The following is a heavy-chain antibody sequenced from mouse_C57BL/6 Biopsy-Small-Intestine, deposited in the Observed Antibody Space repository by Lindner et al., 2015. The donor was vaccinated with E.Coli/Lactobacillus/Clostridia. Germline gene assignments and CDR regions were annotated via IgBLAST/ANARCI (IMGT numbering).Heavy chain of an antibody. CDR1: GYVFTDYY. CDR2: VDPEGGET. J-gene: IGHJ4*01. D-gene: IGHD5-1-1*01. V-gene: IGHV1-63*02. CDR3: AALNNKPT. Sequence: SVKVSCKVSGYVFTDYYLHWVQQAPGKGLEWMGLVDPEGGETIYSEKFQGRVTITADTSTDTAYMELTSLRSEDTAIYYCAALNNKPTWGQGTLVTVSS.